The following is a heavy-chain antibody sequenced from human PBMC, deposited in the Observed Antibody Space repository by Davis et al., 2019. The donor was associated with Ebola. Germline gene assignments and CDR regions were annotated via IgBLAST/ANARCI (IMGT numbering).Heavy chain of an antibody. V-gene: IGHV4-59*01. CDR3: AREGCSSTSCYGGNWFDP. D-gene: IGHD2-2*01. J-gene: IGHJ5*02. CDR2: IYYSGST. Sequence: MPSEPLSLTFAVPGGSISSYYCSWIRQPPGKGLEWIGYIYYSGSTNYNPSLKSRVTISVDTSKNQFSLKLGSVTAADTAVYYCAREGCSSTSCYGGNWFDPWGQGTLVTVSS. CDR1: GGSISSYY.